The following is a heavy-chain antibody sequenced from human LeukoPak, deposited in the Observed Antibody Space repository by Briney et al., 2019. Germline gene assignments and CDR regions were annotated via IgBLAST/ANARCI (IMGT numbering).Heavy chain of an antibody. CDR1: GGTFTSYG. D-gene: IGHD5-18*01. CDR3: AREVVYSYGCFDY. CDR2: IIPIFGTA. J-gene: IGHJ4*02. Sequence: SVKVSCKASGGTFTSYGISWVLQAPGQGLGWMGGIIPIFGTANYAQKLQGRDTITTDESTSIAYMELSSLRCEGTAVYYCAREVVYSYGCFDYWGQGTLVTVSS. V-gene: IGHV1-69*05.